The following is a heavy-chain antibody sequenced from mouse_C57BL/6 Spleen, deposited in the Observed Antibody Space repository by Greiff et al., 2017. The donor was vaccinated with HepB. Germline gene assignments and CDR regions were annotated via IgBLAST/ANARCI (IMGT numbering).Heavy chain of an antibody. CDR2: ISSGGSYT. V-gene: IGHV5-6*01. D-gene: IGHD2-4*01. CDR1: GFTFSSYG. J-gene: IGHJ4*01. Sequence: VQLKESGGDLVKPGGSLKLSCAASGFTFSSYGMSWVRQTPDKRLEWVATISSGGSYTYYPDSVKGRFTISRDNAKNTLYLQMSSLKSEDTAMYYCARHGSTMITTRISYAMDYWGQGTSVTVSS. CDR3: ARHGSTMITTRISYAMDY.